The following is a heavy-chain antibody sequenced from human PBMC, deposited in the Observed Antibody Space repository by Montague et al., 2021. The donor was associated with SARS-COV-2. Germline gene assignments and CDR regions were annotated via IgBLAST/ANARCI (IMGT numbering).Heavy chain of an antibody. CDR1: GFNFDDYA. V-gene: IGHV3-9*01. D-gene: IGHD4-17*01. Sequence: SRRISCAASGFNFDDYAMHWVRQAPGKGLEWVSGISWNSGSIGYADSVKGRFTISRDNAKNSLYLQMNSLRAEDTALYYCAFYGDYALDYWGQGTLVTVSS. J-gene: IGHJ4*02. CDR3: AFYGDYALDY. CDR2: ISWNSGSI.